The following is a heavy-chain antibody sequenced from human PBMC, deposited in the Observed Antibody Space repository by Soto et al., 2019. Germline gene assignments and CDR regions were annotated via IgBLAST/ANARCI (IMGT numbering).Heavy chain of an antibody. CDR3: ARRELEIRYYYGMDV. Sequence: GGSLRLSCKASGFTFSCHAMPWFRQAPCKGLEWVAVISYDGTNKHYADSVKGRFTISRGNSKNTLYMQMNSLRAEDTAVYYCARRELEIRYYYGMDVWGQGTTVTVSS. CDR2: ISYDGTNK. CDR1: GFTFSCHA. D-gene: IGHD1-7*01. V-gene: IGHV3-30-3*01. J-gene: IGHJ6*02.